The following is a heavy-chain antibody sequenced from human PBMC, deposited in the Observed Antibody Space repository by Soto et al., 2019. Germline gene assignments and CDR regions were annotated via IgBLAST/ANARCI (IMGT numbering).Heavy chain of an antibody. V-gene: IGHV1-46*03. J-gene: IGHJ4*02. D-gene: IGHD2-15*01. Sequence: ASVKVSWKASGYTFTSFYMHWVRQAPGQGLEWMGVINPSGDSTGYAQQFQGRVTMTRDTSTSTVYMELSSLRSEDTAVYYCAREPHSQYYFDFWGQGNLVTVSS. CDR2: INPSGDST. CDR1: GYTFTSFY. CDR3: AREPHSQYYFDF.